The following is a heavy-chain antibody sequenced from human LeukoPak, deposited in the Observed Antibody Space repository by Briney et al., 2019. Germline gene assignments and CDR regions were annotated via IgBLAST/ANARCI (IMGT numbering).Heavy chain of an antibody. CDR1: GGSISSGGYY. J-gene: IGHJ4*02. CDR3: ARGGTGSPTVY. CDR2: INHSGST. V-gene: IGHV4-39*07. D-gene: IGHD3/OR15-3a*01. Sequence: SSETLSLTCTVSGGSISSGGYYWSWIRQPPGKGLEWIGEINHSGSTNYNPSLKSRVTISVDTSKNQFSLKLSSVTAADTAVYYCARGGTGSPTVYGGQGTLVTVSS.